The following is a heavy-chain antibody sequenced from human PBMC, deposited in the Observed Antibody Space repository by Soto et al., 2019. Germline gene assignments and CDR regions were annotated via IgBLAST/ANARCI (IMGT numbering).Heavy chain of an antibody. Sequence: PGESLKISCKGSGYSFTSYWISWVRQMPGKGLEWMGRIDPSDSYTNYSPSFQGHVTISADKSISTAYLQWSSLKASDTAMYYCARHGITIFGVHETDYYYGMDVWGQGTTVTVSS. CDR2: IDPSDSYT. D-gene: IGHD3-3*01. CDR3: ARHGITIFGVHETDYYYGMDV. CDR1: GYSFTSYW. J-gene: IGHJ6*02. V-gene: IGHV5-10-1*01.